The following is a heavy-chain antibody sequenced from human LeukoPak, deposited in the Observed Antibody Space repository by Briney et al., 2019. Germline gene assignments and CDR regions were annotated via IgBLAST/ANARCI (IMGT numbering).Heavy chain of an antibody. V-gene: IGHV1-69*04. CDR2: IIPIFGIA. Sequence: GSSVKVSCKACGYTFTSYYMHWVRQAPGQGLEWMGRIIPIFGIAKFVQGFQGRVTITADKSTSTAYMQLSSLRSEDTAVYYCARDHGVVVTASYDYWGQGTLVTVSS. CDR1: GYTFTSYY. J-gene: IGHJ4*02. D-gene: IGHD2-21*02. CDR3: ARDHGVVVTASYDY.